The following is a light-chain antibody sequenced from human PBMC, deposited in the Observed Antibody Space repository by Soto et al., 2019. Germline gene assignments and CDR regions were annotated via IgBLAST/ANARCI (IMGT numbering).Light chain of an antibody. CDR3: QQYKNWPWT. Sequence: EIVMTHSPDTLSVSPGERATLSCRASQSVSSNLAWYQQKPGQAPRLLIYGESTRATGIPARFSGSGSGTEFTLTISSLQSEDFAVYYCQQYKNWPWTFGQGAKVDIK. CDR2: GES. CDR1: QSVSSN. V-gene: IGKV3-15*01. J-gene: IGKJ1*01.